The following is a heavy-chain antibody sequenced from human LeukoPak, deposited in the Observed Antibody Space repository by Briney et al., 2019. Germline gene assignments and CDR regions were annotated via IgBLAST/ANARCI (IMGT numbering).Heavy chain of an antibody. D-gene: IGHD2-15*01. CDR3: ASSTPAVTAFDY. Sequence: SVKVSCKASGGTFSSFAIRWVRQAPGQGLEWMGRIIPILGIANYAQKFQGRVTITADKSTSTAYMELSSLRSEDTAVYYCASSTPAVTAFDYWGQGTLVTVSS. CDR1: GGTFSSFA. V-gene: IGHV1-69*04. CDR2: IIPILGIA. J-gene: IGHJ4*02.